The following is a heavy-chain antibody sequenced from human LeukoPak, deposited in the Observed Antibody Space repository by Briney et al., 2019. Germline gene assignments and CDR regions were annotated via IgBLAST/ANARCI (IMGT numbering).Heavy chain of an antibody. J-gene: IGHJ5*02. CDR3: ARVWELEESNWFDP. D-gene: IGHD1-26*01. Sequence: SETLSLTCTVSGGSISSYYWSWIRQPAGKGLEWIGRIYTSGSTNYNPSLKSRVTMSVDTSKNQFSLKLSSVTAADTVVYYCARVWELEESNWFDPWGQGTLVTVSS. V-gene: IGHV4-4*07. CDR1: GGSISSYY. CDR2: IYTSGST.